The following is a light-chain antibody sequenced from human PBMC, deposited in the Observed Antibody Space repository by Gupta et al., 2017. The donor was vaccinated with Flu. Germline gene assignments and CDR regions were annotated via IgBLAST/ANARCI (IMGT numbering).Light chain of an antibody. CDR2: GTS. V-gene: IGKV3-20*01. CDR3: HHYGTSPYT. Sequence: ESVTLCCRAGESVNRNHLAWYQQKPGQAPRLLMYGTSNRAPGIPDRFSGGGSGTDFTLTINRLEPEDSALFYCHHYGTSPYTFGQGTKLEIK. J-gene: IGKJ2*01. CDR1: ESVNRNH.